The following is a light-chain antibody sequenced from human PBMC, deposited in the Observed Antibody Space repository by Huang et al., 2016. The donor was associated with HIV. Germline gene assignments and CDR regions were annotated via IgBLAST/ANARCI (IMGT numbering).Light chain of an antibody. V-gene: IGKV1-5*03. Sequence: DIQMTQSPSTLSASVGDSVTITCRASPNILNWLACYHQKPGRAPSLVIYKTSTLQNGVPSRFSGSGAGTEFTLTISSLQPDDFATYYCQQYNSHPYTFGQGTKLDIK. CDR1: PNILNW. CDR2: KTS. CDR3: QQYNSHPYT. J-gene: IGKJ2*01.